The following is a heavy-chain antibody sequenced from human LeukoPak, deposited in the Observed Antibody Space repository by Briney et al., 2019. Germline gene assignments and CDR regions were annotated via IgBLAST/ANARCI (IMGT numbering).Heavy chain of an antibody. CDR3: ARGTNWSPLDFDY. D-gene: IGHD1-20*01. V-gene: IGHV3-33*01. J-gene: IGHJ4*02. CDR1: GFIFSNYA. CDR2: IWHDGATK. Sequence: GGSLRLSCKTSGFIFSNYAMHWVRQAPGKGLDWVAMIWHDGATKFYADSVKGRFTISRDNSKDTLYLQMDSLRAEDTAVYFCARGTNWSPLDFDYWGQGTQVTVSS.